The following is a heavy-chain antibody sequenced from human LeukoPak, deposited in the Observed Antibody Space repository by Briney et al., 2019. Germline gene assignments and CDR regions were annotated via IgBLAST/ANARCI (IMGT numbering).Heavy chain of an antibody. Sequence: GGSLRLSCAASGLTFSTYWMHWVRQAPGRGLVWVSRIKSDGSSTSYADSVKGRLTISRDNAKNTLYLQMNSLRAEDTAVYYCAGARGGDSLFDYWGQGTLVTVSS. V-gene: IGHV3-74*01. CDR1: GLTFSTYW. CDR3: AGARGGDSLFDY. D-gene: IGHD2-21*02. J-gene: IGHJ4*02. CDR2: IKSDGSST.